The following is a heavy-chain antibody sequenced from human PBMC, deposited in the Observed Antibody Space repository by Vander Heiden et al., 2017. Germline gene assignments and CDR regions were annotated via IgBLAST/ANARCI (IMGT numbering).Heavy chain of an antibody. J-gene: IGHJ2*01. Sequence: EVQLLESGGGLVQPGGSLRLSCAASGFTFSSDARMWVRQAPGKGLGGVSASSGSGGSTYYAESVKGRFTISRDNSKNTLYLQMNSLRAEDTAVYYCASAINQWESHWYFDLWGRGTLVTVSS. CDR3: ASAINQWESHWYFDL. V-gene: IGHV3-23*01. CDR2: SSGSGGST. D-gene: IGHD1-26*01. CDR1: GFTFSSDA.